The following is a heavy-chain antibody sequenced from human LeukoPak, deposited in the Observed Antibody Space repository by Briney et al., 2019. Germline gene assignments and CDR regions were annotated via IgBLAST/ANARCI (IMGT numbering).Heavy chain of an antibody. CDR3: ARIAYDALDSYYYGMDV. CDR1: GGSISSGPYY. CDR2: ITYSGNT. J-gene: IGHJ6*02. V-gene: IGHV4-31*03. D-gene: IGHD3-3*01. Sequence: SSETLSLTCTVSGGSISSGPYYWIWIRQHPGKGLEWIGYITYSGNTYYYPALNSRVTVSLDTSKTQFSLKLSSVTAADTAVYYCARIAYDALDSYYYGMDVWGQGTTVTVSS.